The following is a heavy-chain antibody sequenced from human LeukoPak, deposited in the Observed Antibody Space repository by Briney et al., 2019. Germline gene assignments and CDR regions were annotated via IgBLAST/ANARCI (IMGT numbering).Heavy chain of an antibody. J-gene: IGHJ4*02. V-gene: IGHV3-66*01. CDR3: ARGGDSLHY. Sequence: PGTSLRLSCAASGFTFSSYAMHWVRQAPGKGLEWVSVIYSGGSTYYADSVKDRFTISRDNSKNMLYLQMNSLRAEDTAVYYCARGGDSLHYWGQGTLVTVSS. CDR1: GFTFSSYA. CDR2: IYSGGST. D-gene: IGHD3-10*01.